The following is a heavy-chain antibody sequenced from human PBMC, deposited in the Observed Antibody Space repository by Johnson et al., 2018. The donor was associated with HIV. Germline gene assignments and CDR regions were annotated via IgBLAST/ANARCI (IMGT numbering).Heavy chain of an antibody. CDR2: ISYDGSNK. Sequence: QVQLVESGGGVVQPGRSLRLSCAASGFTFSSYAMHWVRQAPGKGLEWVAVISYDGSNKYYGDTVKGRFIISRDNSKNTLFLQMSSLRPEDTAVYYCARELRYIGNSRGAFDIWGQGTMVTVSS. V-gene: IGHV3-30*04. J-gene: IGHJ3*02. D-gene: IGHD4-23*01. CDR3: ARELRYIGNSRGAFDI. CDR1: GFTFSSYA.